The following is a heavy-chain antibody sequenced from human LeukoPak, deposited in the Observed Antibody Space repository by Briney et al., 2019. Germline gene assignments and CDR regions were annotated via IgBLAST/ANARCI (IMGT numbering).Heavy chain of an antibody. CDR1: GFTFSNYW. CDR2: ISYDGSNK. CDR3: AKVPTRYGSGSYYPN. D-gene: IGHD3-10*01. V-gene: IGHV3-30*18. J-gene: IGHJ4*02. Sequence: GGSLRLSCAASGFTFSNYWMNWVRRAPGKGLEWMVVISYDGSNKYYADYVKGRFTISRDNSKNTVYLQMNSLRAEDTAVYYCAKVPTRYGSGSYYPNWGQGTLVTVSS.